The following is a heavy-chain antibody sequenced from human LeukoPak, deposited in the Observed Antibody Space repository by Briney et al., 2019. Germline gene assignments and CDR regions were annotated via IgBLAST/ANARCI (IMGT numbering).Heavy chain of an antibody. V-gene: IGHV3-21*01. Sequence: PGGSLRLSCAAPGFTFSNYEINWVRQAPGKGLEWVSSISSSSSYIYYADSVKGRFTISRDNAKNSLYLQMNSLRAEDTAVYYCARRDPVAAIWGYYYYYMDVWGKGTMVTVSS. CDR2: ISSSSSYI. J-gene: IGHJ6*03. D-gene: IGHD2-15*01. CDR1: GFTFSNYE. CDR3: ARRDPVAAIWGYYYYYMDV.